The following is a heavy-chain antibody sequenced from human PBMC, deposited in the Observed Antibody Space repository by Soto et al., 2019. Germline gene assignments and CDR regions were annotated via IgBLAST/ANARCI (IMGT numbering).Heavy chain of an antibody. Sequence: SGPTLVNPTETLTLTCTVSGFSLSNARMGVSWIRQPPGKALEWLAHIFSNDEKSYSTSLKSRLTISKDTSKSQVVLTMTNMDPVDTATYYCARSSNGRGYSYGHYYYYYGMDVWGQGTSVTVSS. CDR2: IFSNDEK. J-gene: IGHJ6*02. CDR3: ARSSNGRGYSYGHYYYYYGMDV. D-gene: IGHD5-18*01. CDR1: GFSLSNARMG. V-gene: IGHV2-26*01.